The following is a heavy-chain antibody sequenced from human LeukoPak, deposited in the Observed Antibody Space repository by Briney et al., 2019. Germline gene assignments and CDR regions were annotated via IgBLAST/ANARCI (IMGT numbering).Heavy chain of an antibody. CDR1: GYSFIVYY. CDR2: INPRSGDT. D-gene: IGHD3-10*01. V-gene: IGHV1-2*03. CDR3: ARDWELRWSQGGFDY. Sequence: LGASVKVSCKASGYSFIVYYIHWVRQAPGQGLEWMGWINPRSGDTNYAQKFQGRVTMTRDTSVSTAYMELSRLTSDDTAVYYCARDWELRWSQGGFDYRGQGSLVTVSS. J-gene: IGHJ4*02.